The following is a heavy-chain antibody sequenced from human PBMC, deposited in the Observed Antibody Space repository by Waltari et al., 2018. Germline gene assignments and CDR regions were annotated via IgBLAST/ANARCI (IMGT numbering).Heavy chain of an antibody. CDR3: ARDRGYDSSGYSNY. CDR2: ISAYNGKT. V-gene: IGHV1-18*01. Sequence: QVQLVQSGAEVKKPGASVKVSCKASGSPFPSYGISWLRQAPGQGLEWMGWISAYNGKTNYAQKLQGRVTMTTDTATSTAYMELRSLRSDDTAVYYCARDRGYDSSGYSNYWGQGTLVTVSS. J-gene: IGHJ4*02. CDR1: GSPFPSYG. D-gene: IGHD3-22*01.